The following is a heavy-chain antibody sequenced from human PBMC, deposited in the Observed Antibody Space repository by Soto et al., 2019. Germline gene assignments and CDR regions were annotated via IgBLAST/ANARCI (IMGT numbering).Heavy chain of an antibody. V-gene: IGHV1-69*12. Sequence: QVQLVQSGAEVKKPGSSVKVSCTASGGTFSRYAISWVRQAPGQGLEWMGGILPIFGTANYAQKFQGRVTLTADESTSTAYMELSSLRAEDTAGYYCARVPRGGPFDYWGQGTLVTVSA. CDR3: ARVPRGGPFDY. CDR1: GGTFSRYA. CDR2: ILPIFGTA. D-gene: IGHD3-16*01. J-gene: IGHJ4*02.